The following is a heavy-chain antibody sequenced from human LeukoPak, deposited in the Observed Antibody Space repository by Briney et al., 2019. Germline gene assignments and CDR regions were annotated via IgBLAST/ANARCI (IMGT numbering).Heavy chain of an antibody. J-gene: IGHJ6*02. CDR2: IIPIFGTA. CDR3: ARSSTMIVNYGMDV. CDR1: GYTFTSYG. D-gene: IGHD3-22*01. V-gene: IGHV1-69*05. Sequence: ASVKVSCKASGYTFTSYGISWVRQAPGQGLEWMGGIIPIFGTANYAQKFQGRVTITTDESTSTAYMELSSLRSEDTAVYYCARSSTMIVNYGMDVWGQGTTVTVSS.